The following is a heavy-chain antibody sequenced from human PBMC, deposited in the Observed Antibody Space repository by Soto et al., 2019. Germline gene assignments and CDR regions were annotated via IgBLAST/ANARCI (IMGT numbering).Heavy chain of an antibody. CDR3: ARGHYDSSGYFYYYYGMDV. CDR1: GYSFTSYW. V-gene: IGHV5-51*01. J-gene: IGHJ6*02. CDR2: IYPGDSDT. Sequence: PRESLKISCKVSGYSFTSYWIGWVRQMPGKGLEWMGIIYPGDSDTRYSPSFQGQVTISADKSISTAYLQWSSLKASDTAMYYCARGHYDSSGYFYYYYGMDVWGQGTTVTVSS. D-gene: IGHD3-22*01.